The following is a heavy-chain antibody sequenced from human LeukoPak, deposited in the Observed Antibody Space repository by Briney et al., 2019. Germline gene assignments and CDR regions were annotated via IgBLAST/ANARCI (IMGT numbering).Heavy chain of an antibody. CDR2: IYYSGST. V-gene: IGHV4-39*07. D-gene: IGHD6-19*01. CDR3: ARGSHYSSGTLT. CDR1: GGSISSSSYY. J-gene: IGHJ4*02. Sequence: SETLSLTCTVSGGSISSSSYYWGWIRQPPGKGLEWIGSIYYSGSTYYNPSLKSRVTISVDTSKNRFSLKLSSVTAADTAVYYCARGSHYSSGTLTWGQGTLVTVSS.